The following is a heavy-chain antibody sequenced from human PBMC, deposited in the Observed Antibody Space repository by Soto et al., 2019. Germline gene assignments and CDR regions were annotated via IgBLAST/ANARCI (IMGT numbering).Heavy chain of an antibody. CDR3: AREWGRSYYYGMDV. J-gene: IGHJ6*02. D-gene: IGHD3-10*01. CDR2: LIDDGYFQ. Sequence: QVQLVDSGGGVVQPERSRRLSCRASGFIFSDYAIHWVRQAPGRGLEWVAVLIDDGYFQYYADSVKGRFTISSDKSNNTVYLHMSSLRVDDTAVYYCAREWGRSYYYGMDVWGQGTTVIVSS. V-gene: IGHV3-30-3*01. CDR1: GFIFSDYA.